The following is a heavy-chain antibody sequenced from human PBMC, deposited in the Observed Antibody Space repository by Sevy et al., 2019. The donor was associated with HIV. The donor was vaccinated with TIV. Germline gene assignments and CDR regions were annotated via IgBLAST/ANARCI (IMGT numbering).Heavy chain of an antibody. Sequence: ASVKVSCKASASIFTYYALHWVRQAPGRRPEWMGWIVLGNGRTKYSEDFQGRVTFTRDKSARVAYMGLSSLTSEDTAVYYCARGWGPTVTNFDYWGQGSLVTVSS. CDR2: IVLGNGRT. CDR3: ARGWGPTVTNFDY. CDR1: ASIFTYYA. D-gene: IGHD4-17*01. J-gene: IGHJ4*02. V-gene: IGHV1-3*01.